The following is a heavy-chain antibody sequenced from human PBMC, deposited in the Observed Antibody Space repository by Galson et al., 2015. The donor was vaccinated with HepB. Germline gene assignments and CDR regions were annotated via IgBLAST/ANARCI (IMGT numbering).Heavy chain of an antibody. D-gene: IGHD3-10*01. J-gene: IGHJ4*02. CDR1: GFTVSTNY. CDR2: ISGSGGST. CDR3: AKDGSMVRGVMEYYFDY. Sequence: SLRLSCAASGFTVSTNYMSWVRQAPGKGLEWVSAISGSGGSTYYADSVKGRFTISRDNSKNTLYLQMNSLRAEDTAVYYCAKDGSMVRGVMEYYFDYWGQGTLVTVSS. V-gene: IGHV3-23*01.